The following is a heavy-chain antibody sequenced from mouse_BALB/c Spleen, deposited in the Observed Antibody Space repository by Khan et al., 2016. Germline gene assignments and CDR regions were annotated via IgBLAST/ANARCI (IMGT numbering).Heavy chain of an antibody. CDR3: ARGTHDGNYYWSFDV. J-gene: IGHJ1*01. D-gene: IGHD2-3*01. V-gene: IGHV1S136*01. CDR1: GYTFTGYV. CDR2: INPYNDGT. Sequence: EVQLQESGPELVKPGASLKMSCKASGYTFTGYVVHWVKQKPGQGLEWIGYINPYNDGTKYNEKFKGKATLTSDKSTSTAYMEFSSLTSEDSAVYYCARGTHDGNYYWSFDVWGAGTMVTVSS.